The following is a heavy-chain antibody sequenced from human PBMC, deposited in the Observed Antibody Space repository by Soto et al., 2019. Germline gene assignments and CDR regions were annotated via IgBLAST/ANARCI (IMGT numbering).Heavy chain of an antibody. V-gene: IGHV3-48*02. CDR2: ISISSSTI. D-gene: IGHD3-16*01. Sequence: EVQLVESGGGLVQPGGSLRLSCAASGFTFSTYAMNWVRQAPGRGLEWVSFISISSSTIYYSDSVKGRFTISGDNAKNSGYLQMNSPRDEVTAVCYCATDGNYGSFCYRGQGSLVTVSS. CDR3: ATDGNYGSFCY. CDR1: GFTFSTYA. J-gene: IGHJ4*02.